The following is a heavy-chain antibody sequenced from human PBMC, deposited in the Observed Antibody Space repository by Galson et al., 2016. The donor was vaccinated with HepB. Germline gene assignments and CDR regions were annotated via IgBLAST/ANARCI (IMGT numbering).Heavy chain of an antibody. J-gene: IGHJ3*01. D-gene: IGHD3-22*01. CDR3: ASPGGFYDSRGFPEDAFDV. V-gene: IGHV3-30*04. CDR2: ISFDGSHQ. Sequence: SLRLSCAASTFSFSTYALHWVRQPPGKGLEWVALISFDGSHQYYAGSVMGRFTISRDNSKNTLYLQMNSLRAEDTAVYYCASPGGFYDSRGFPEDAFDVWAKGQWSPSLQ. CDR1: TFSFSTYA.